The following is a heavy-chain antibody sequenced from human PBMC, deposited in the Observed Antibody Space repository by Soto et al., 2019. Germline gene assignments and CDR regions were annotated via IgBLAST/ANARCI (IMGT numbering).Heavy chain of an antibody. Sequence: EVQLVESGGGLVQPGGSLRLSCAVSGFTFSSFWMHWVRQAPGEGLVWVSRINTDGSSTSYADSVKGRFTISRDNAKNTLYIQLNSLGVEDTAMYYCAKRGVDTFGLSYWGQGTLVTVSS. CDR3: AKRGVDTFGLSY. V-gene: IGHV3-74*01. CDR2: INTDGSST. J-gene: IGHJ4*02. CDR1: GFTFSSFW. D-gene: IGHD3-10*01.